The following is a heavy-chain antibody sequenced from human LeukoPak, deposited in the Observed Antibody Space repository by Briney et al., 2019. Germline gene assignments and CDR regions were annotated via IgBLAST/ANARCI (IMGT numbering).Heavy chain of an antibody. CDR1: GYSFSSYW. V-gene: IGHV5-51*01. D-gene: IGHD3-22*01. CDR2: IYPGHSDP. Sequence: GESLKISCKGSGYSFSSYWIGWVRQMPGKGLEWMVIIYPGHSDPKYSPSFQGQVTMSADRSINTAYLQWSSLKASDTAIYYCARAPLDSSGNHWGVWFDPWGQGTLVTVSS. CDR3: ARAPLDSSGNHWGVWFDP. J-gene: IGHJ5*02.